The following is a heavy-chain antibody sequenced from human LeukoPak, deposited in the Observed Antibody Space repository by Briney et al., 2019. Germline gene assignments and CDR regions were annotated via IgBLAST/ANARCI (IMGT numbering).Heavy chain of an antibody. V-gene: IGHV3-23*01. CDR1: GFTFSAYA. J-gene: IGHJ4*02. Sequence: QAGGSLRLSCAASGFTFSAYAVRWVRQAPGKGLEWVSAISANGATTYYADSVKGRFTISRDNSQNTLYLQMNSLRAEDTAVYYCAKEEIFPTYYFDYWGQGTLVTVSP. CDR3: AKEEIFPTYYFDY. CDR2: ISANGATT. D-gene: IGHD3-3*01.